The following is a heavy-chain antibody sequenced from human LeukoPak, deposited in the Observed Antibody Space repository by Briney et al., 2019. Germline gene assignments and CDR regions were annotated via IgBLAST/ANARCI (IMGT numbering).Heavy chain of an antibody. V-gene: IGHV3-21*01. CDR3: ARHGRIGLALLWFGELPFDY. J-gene: IGHJ4*02. Sequence: GGSLRLSCAASGFTFSSYSMNWVRQAPGKGLEWVSSISSSSSYIYYADSVKGRFTISRDNAKNSLYLQMNSLRAEDTAVYYCARHGRIGLALLWFGELPFDYWGQGTLVTVSS. CDR1: GFTFSSYS. CDR2: ISSSSSYI. D-gene: IGHD3-10*01.